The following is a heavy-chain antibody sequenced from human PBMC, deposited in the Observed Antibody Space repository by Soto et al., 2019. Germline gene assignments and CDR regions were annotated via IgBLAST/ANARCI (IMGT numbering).Heavy chain of an antibody. Sequence: GGSLRLSCAASGFTFSSYAMSWVRQAPGKGLEWVSAISGSGCSTYYADSVKGRFTISRDNSKNTLYLQMNSLRAEDTAVYYCAKRYSSSRNFDYWGQGTLVTVSS. CDR3: AKRYSSSRNFDY. CDR1: GFTFSSYA. J-gene: IGHJ4*02. V-gene: IGHV3-23*01. D-gene: IGHD6-13*01. CDR2: ISGSGCST.